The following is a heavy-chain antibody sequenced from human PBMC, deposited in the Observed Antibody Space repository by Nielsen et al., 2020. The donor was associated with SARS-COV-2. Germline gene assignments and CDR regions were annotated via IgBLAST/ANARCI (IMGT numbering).Heavy chain of an antibody. J-gene: IGHJ5*02. CDR1: GFTVSSNY. CDR3: AKTPYYDILTGLSWFDP. CDR2: IYSGGST. Sequence: GESLKISCAASGFTVSSNYMSWVRQAPGKGLEWVSVIYSGGSTYYADSVKGRFTISRDNSKNTLYLQMNSLRAEDTAVYYCAKTPYYDILTGLSWFDPWGQGTLVTVSS. V-gene: IGHV3-53*01. D-gene: IGHD3-9*01.